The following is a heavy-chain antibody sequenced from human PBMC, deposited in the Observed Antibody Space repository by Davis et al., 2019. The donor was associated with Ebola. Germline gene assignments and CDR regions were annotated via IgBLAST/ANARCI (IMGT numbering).Heavy chain of an antibody. CDR3: AKESKYCTSTTCPPYDYMDV. Sequence: GESLKISCAASGFSFSNYGMHWVRQAPGKGLEWLAVISYDGSNKHYADSVTVRFTISRDNYRNTLFLEMNSLRAEDTAVYYCAKESKYCTSTTCPPYDYMDVWGKGTTVTVSS. D-gene: IGHD2-2*01. CDR2: ISYDGSNK. CDR1: GFSFSNYG. J-gene: IGHJ6*03. V-gene: IGHV3-30*18.